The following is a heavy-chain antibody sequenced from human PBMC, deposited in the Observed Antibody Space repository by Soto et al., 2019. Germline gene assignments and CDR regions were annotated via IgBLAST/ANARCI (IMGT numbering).Heavy chain of an antibody. CDR1: GGSFSGYY. V-gene: IGHV4-34*01. Sequence: SETLSLTCAVYGGSFSGYYWSWIRQPPGKGLEWIGEINHSGSTNYNPSLKSRVTISVDTSKNQFSLKLSSVTAADTAVYYCARVFRAYYYDSSGYYYGGSSDYPGPATLVTVSS. CDR2: INHSGST. J-gene: IGHJ4*02. D-gene: IGHD3-22*01. CDR3: ARVFRAYYYDSSGYYYGGSSDY.